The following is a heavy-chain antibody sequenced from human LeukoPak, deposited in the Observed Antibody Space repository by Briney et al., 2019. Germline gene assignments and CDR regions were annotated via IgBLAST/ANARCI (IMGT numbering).Heavy chain of an antibody. CDR3: AKDRLLRFPYFDY. Sequence: GGSLRLSCAASGFTFSTYAMSWVRQAPGKGLEWVSAISGGGTSTYYADSVKGRFTISRDNSKNTLYLQMNSLRAEGTAVYYCAKDRLLRFPYFDYWGQGTLVTVSS. J-gene: IGHJ4*02. V-gene: IGHV3-23*01. CDR2: ISGGGTST. CDR1: GFTFSTYA. D-gene: IGHD3-3*01.